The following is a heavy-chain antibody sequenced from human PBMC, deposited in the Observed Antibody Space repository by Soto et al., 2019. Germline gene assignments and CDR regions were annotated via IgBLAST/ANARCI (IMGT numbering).Heavy chain of an antibody. CDR2: IYFRGTT. Sequence: PSETLSLTCAVYGGSFSGYYWSWIRQPPGKGLEWIGYIYFRGTTNYNPSLKSRVTMSADTSKNQFSLKLNSVTAADTAVYYCARMNYYDTSGYPFDYWGQGRMVTVSS. J-gene: IGHJ4*02. CDR1: GGSFSGYY. V-gene: IGHV4-59*01. D-gene: IGHD3-22*01. CDR3: ARMNYYDTSGYPFDY.